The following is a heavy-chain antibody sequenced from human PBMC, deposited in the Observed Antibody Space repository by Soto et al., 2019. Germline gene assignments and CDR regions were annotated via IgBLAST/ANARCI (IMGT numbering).Heavy chain of an antibody. Sequence: GGSLRLSCAASGFTFSTYWMNWVRQAPGKGLEWVVNIDQDGSEKHYVDSVKGRFTVSRDNAKNSLYLQMDSLRADDTAVYYCARGTPTPGIDYWGQGTLVTVSS. CDR1: GFTFSTYW. CDR2: IDQDGSEK. D-gene: IGHD1-26*01. J-gene: IGHJ4*02. CDR3: ARGTPTPGIDY. V-gene: IGHV3-7*03.